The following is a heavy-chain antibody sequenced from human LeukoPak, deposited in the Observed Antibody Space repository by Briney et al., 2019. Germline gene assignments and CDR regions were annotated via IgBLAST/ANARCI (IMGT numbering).Heavy chain of an antibody. D-gene: IGHD3-10*01. CDR3: ARMTDMVRGVITLYYFDY. CDR2: INHSGST. J-gene: IGHJ4*02. Sequence: SETLSLTCAVYGGSFSGYYWSWIRQPPGKGLEWIGEINHSGSTNYNPSLKSRVTISVDTSKNQFSLKLSSVTAADTAVYYCARMTDMVRGVITLYYFDYWGQGTLVTVSS. V-gene: IGHV4-34*01. CDR1: GGSFSGYY.